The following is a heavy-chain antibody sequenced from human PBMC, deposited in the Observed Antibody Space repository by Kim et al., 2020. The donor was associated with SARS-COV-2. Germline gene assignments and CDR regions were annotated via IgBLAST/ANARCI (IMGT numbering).Heavy chain of an antibody. CDR1: GFTFDDYA. CDR2: ISWNSGSI. D-gene: IGHD2-2*01. V-gene: IGHV3-9*01. CDR3: AKGYCSSTSCYLHY. J-gene: IGHJ4*02. Sequence: GGSLRLSCAASGFTFDDYAMHWVRQAPGKGLEWVSGISWNSGSIGYADSVKGRFTISRDNAKNSLYLQMNSLRAEDTALYYCAKGYCSSTSCYLHYWGQGTLVTVSS.